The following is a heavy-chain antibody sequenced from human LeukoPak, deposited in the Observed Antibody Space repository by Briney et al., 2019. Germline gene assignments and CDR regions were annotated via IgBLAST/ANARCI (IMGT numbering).Heavy chain of an antibody. CDR2: IYYSGST. Sequence: PSETLSLTCTVSGGSISSSSYYWGWIRQPPGKGLEWIGSIYYSGSTYYNPSLKSRVTISVDTSKNQFSLKLSSVTAADTAVYYCARRANSNRWYYFDNWGQGTLVTVSS. V-gene: IGHV4-39*01. D-gene: IGHD2/OR15-2a*01. J-gene: IGHJ4*02. CDR1: GGSISSSSYY. CDR3: ARRANSNRWYYFDN.